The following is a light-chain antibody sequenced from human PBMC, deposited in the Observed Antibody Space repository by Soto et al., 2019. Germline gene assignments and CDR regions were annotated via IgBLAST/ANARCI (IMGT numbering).Light chain of an antibody. CDR2: DDD. Sequence: SYELTQPPSVSVAPGRAARVTCGGSNIVGYNVQWYQQKPGQAPVLVVYDDDVLPSGIPERSSGSNSANTATLTISRVEAGDEADYFCQIWDCHSDHYVFGSWTKGTVL. CDR1: NIVGYN. CDR3: QIWDCHSDHYV. J-gene: IGLJ1*01. V-gene: IGLV3-21*02.